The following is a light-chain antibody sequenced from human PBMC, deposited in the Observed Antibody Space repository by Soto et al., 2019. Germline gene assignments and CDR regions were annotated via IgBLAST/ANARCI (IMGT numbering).Light chain of an antibody. Sequence: QSALTQPPSASGSPGQSVTISCTGTSSDVGAYTYVSWYQQHPGKAPKLMIYGVTERPSGVPDRFSGSKSGNTASLTVSGLQTEDEAYYYCSSYAGSNTYVFGTGTKLTVL. CDR2: GVT. CDR3: SSYAGSNTYV. J-gene: IGLJ1*01. CDR1: SSDVGAYTY. V-gene: IGLV2-8*01.